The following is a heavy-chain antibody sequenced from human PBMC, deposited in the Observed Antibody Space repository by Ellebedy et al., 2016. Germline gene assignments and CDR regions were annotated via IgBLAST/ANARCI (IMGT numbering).Heavy chain of an antibody. V-gene: IGHV3-74*01. CDR2: INSDGSTT. D-gene: IGHD3-9*01. CDR3: ARGFTSDWYNWFDP. CDR1: GLTFNSNW. Sequence: HTGGSLRLSCAASGLTFNSNWMHWVRQAPGKGLVWVSRINSDGSTTAYADSVKGRFTISRDNAKNTLYLQMNSLRAEDTAMYYCARGFTSDWYNWFDPWGQGTLVIVSS. J-gene: IGHJ5*02.